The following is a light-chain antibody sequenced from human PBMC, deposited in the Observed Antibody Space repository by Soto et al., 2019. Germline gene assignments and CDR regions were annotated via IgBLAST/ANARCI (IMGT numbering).Light chain of an antibody. V-gene: IGKV3-11*01. CDR1: QSVSSY. Sequence: EIVLTQSPATLSLSPGERATLSCRASQSVSSYLAWYQQKPGQAPRLLIYDAANRATGIPAGFSGSGSAPAFTLTISSLEPDDFAVYYCQQRSNWPPITFGQGTRLEIK. CDR3: QQRSNWPPIT. CDR2: DAA. J-gene: IGKJ5*01.